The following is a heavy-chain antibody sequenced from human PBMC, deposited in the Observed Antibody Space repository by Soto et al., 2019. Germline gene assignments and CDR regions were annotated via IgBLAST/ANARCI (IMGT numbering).Heavy chain of an antibody. Sequence: ASVKVSCKASGYTFTSYGSSWVRQAPGQGLEWMGWISAYNGNTNYAQKLQGRVTMTTDTSTSTAYMELRSLRSDDTAVYYCARDLTYSSSWYNYYYYYYGMDVWGQGTTVTVSS. CDR2: ISAYNGNT. D-gene: IGHD6-13*01. J-gene: IGHJ6*02. CDR3: ARDLTYSSSWYNYYYYYYGMDV. CDR1: GYTFTSYG. V-gene: IGHV1-18*04.